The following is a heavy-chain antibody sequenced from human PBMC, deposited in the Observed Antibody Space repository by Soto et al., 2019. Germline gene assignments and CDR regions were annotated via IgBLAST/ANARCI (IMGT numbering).Heavy chain of an antibody. CDR1: GFTFSSYA. J-gene: IGHJ5*02. CDR2: ISGSGGST. V-gene: IGHV3-23*01. D-gene: IGHD3-22*01. CDR3: AREPRYYYDSSGYLNWFDP. Sequence: PGGSLRLSCAASGFTFSSYAMSWVRQAPGKGLEWVSAISGSGGSTYYADSVKGRFTISRDNAKNSLYLQMNSLRDEDTAVYYCAREPRYYYDSSGYLNWFDPWGQGTLVTVSS.